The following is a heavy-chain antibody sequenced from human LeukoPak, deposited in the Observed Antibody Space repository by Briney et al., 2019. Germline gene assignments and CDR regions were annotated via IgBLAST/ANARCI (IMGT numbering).Heavy chain of an antibody. CDR2: IYGGGST. CDR1: GFTFSSNY. D-gene: IGHD3-9*01. V-gene: IGHV3-53*04. CDR3: AKIQTHYDILTGYYFDYFYY. J-gene: IGHJ4*02. Sequence: GRSLRLSCAASGFTFSSNYMTWVRQAPGKGLESVSVIYGGGSTYYSDSVKGRFTISRHNSKNTLYLQMKSLRAEDTAVYYCAKIQTHYDILTGYYFDYFYYLGQGTLLTVSS.